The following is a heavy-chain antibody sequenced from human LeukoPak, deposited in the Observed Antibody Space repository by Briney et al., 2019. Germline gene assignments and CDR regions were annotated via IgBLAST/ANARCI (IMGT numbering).Heavy chain of an antibody. Sequence: PSETLSLTCAVYGGSFSGYYWSWIRQPPGKGLEWIGEINHRGSTNYNPSLKSRVTISVDTSKNQFSLKLSSVTAADTAVYYCARGRGSGWYYYWGQGTLVTVSS. CDR3: ARGRGSGWYYY. J-gene: IGHJ4*02. V-gene: IGHV4-34*01. D-gene: IGHD6-19*01. CDR2: INHRGST. CDR1: GGSFSGYY.